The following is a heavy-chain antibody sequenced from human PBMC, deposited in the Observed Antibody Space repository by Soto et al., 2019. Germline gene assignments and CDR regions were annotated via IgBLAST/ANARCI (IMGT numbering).Heavy chain of an antibody. V-gene: IGHV4-34*01. CDR2: INHSGST. Sequence: QVQLHQWGAGLLKPSEPLSLTCAVYGGSFSGYYWSWIRQPPGKGLEWIGEINHSGSTNYNPSLKSRVTISVDTSKNQFSLKLSSVTAADTAVYYCAKGYCSSTSCHGWFDLWGGGTLVAVSS. J-gene: IGHJ2*01. CDR1: GGSFSGYY. D-gene: IGHD2-2*01. CDR3: AKGYCSSTSCHGWFDL.